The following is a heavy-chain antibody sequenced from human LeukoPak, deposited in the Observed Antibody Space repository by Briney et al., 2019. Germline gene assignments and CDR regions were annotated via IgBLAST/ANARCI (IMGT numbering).Heavy chain of an antibody. CDR1: GYSFTSYW. J-gene: IGHJ4*02. D-gene: IGHD3-22*01. CDR2: TYPGDSDT. V-gene: IGHV5-51*01. Sequence: GESLKISCKGSGYSFTSYWIGWVRQMPGKGLEWMGITYPGDSDTRYSPSFQGQVTISADKSISTAYLQWSSLKASDTAMYYCARLGGYDSSGYYYGDFDYWGQGTLVTVSS. CDR3: ARLGGYDSSGYYYGDFDY.